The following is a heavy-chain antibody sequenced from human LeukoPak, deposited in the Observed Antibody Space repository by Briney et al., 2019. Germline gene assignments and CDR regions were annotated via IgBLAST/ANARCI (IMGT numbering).Heavy chain of an antibody. CDR3: ARNRDSSTWSWFDP. Sequence: SETLSLTCAVSGGSISSSNWWSWVRQPPGKGLEWIGEIYHSGSTNYNPSLKSRVTISVDTSKNQFSLKLSSVTAADTAVYFCARNRDSSTWSWFDPWGQGALVTVSS. CDR1: GGSISSSNW. V-gene: IGHV4-4*02. J-gene: IGHJ5*02. CDR2: IYHSGST. D-gene: IGHD6-13*01.